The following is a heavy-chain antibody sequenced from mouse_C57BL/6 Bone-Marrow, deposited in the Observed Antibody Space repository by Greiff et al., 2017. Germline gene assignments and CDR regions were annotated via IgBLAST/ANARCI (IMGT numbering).Heavy chain of an antibody. CDR2: IDPENGDT. J-gene: IGHJ3*01. CDR1: GFNIKDDY. CDR3: TTYSIYYDYDAWFAY. Sequence: EVKLMESGAELVRPGASVKLSCTASGFNIKDDYMHWVKQRPEQGLEWIGWIDPENGDTEYASKFQGKATITADTSSNTAYLQLSSLTSEDTAVYYCTTYSIYYDYDAWFAYWGQGTLVTVSA. D-gene: IGHD2-4*01. V-gene: IGHV14-4*01.